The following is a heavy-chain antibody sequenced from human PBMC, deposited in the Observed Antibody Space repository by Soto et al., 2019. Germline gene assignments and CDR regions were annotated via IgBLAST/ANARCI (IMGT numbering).Heavy chain of an antibody. Sequence: PGGSLRLSCAASGFTFSSYSMNWVRQAPGKGLEWVSSISSSSSYIYYADSVKGRFTISRDNAKNSLYLQMNSLRAEDTAVYYCATVDTAAYYYGMDVWGQGTTVTASS. V-gene: IGHV3-21*01. CDR3: ATVDTAAYYYGMDV. CDR1: GFTFSSYS. CDR2: ISSSSSYI. D-gene: IGHD5-18*01. J-gene: IGHJ6*02.